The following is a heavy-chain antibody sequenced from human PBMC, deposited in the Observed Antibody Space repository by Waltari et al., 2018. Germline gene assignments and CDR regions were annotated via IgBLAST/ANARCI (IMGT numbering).Heavy chain of an antibody. Sequence: QVQLQESGPGLVKPSETLSLTCTVSGGSISSYYWSWIRQPAGKGLVWIGRIYTSGSTNYNPSLKSRATMSVDTSKNQFSLKLSSVTAADTAVYYCARGAEVAVMEENWFDPWGQGTLVTVSS. CDR3: ARGAEVAVMEENWFDP. CDR1: GGSISSYY. V-gene: IGHV4-4*07. D-gene: IGHD6-19*01. J-gene: IGHJ5*02. CDR2: IYTSGST.